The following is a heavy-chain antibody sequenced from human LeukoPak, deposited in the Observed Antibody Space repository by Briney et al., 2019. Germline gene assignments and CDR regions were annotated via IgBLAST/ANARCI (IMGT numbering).Heavy chain of an antibody. J-gene: IGHJ5*02. CDR2: IFYSGST. D-gene: IGHD3-10*01. V-gene: IGHV4-59*08. CDR1: GGSISSYY. CDR3: ARQTMVRGVIISLPGWFDP. Sequence: PSETLSLTCTVSGGSISSYYWSWIRQPPGKGLEWIGYIFYSGSTNYNPSLKSRVTISVDTSKNQFSLKLSSVTAADTAVYYCARQTMVRGVIISLPGWFDPWGQGTLVTVSS.